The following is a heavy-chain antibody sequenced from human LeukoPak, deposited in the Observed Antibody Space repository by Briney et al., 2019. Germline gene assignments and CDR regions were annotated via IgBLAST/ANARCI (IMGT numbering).Heavy chain of an antibody. D-gene: IGHD5-12*01. CDR2: INSDGSST. V-gene: IGHV3-74*01. J-gene: IGHJ4*02. CDR1: GFTFSSYW. Sequence: PGGSLRLSCAASGFTFSSYWMHWVRQAPGKGLVWVSRINSDGSSTSYADSVKGRFTISRDNAKNTLYLQMNSLRAEDTAVYYCASGEGGYSGYDWDYWGQGTLVTVSS. CDR3: ASGEGGYSGYDWDY.